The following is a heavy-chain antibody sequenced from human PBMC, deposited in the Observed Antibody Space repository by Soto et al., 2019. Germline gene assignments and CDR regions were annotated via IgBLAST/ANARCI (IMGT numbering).Heavy chain of an antibody. D-gene: IGHD5-12*01. Sequence: EVQLLESGGGLVQPGGSLRLSCAASGFTFTSYSMSWVRQAPGKGLEWVSAISGSGGSTYYADSVKGRFTISRDNSMNTLYLQMNSLRAEDTAVYYCARHSGYGVLGDYWGQGTLVTVSS. V-gene: IGHV3-23*01. J-gene: IGHJ4*02. CDR2: ISGSGGST. CDR3: ARHSGYGVLGDY. CDR1: GFTFTSYS.